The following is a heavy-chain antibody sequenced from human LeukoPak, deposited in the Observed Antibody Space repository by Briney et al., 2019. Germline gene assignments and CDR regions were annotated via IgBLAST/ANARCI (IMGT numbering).Heavy chain of an antibody. CDR3: ARDEVATYSGFDV. J-gene: IGHJ3*01. Sequence: SVKGRFTITRDTAKNSVYLQMYRLRYEDTAIYCCARDEVATYSGFDVWGQGTVVTVSS. V-gene: IGHV3-48*03. D-gene: IGHD5-12*01.